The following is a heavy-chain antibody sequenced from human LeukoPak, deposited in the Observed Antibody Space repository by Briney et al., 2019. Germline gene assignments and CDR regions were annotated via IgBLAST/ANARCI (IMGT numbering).Heavy chain of an antibody. V-gene: IGHV4-59*01. J-gene: IGHJ1*01. D-gene: IGHD6-19*01. CDR3: AKSGWLRRAFFQD. Sequence: PSETLSLTCNGSGDSINTYFWNWIRQPPGKGLEWLGYISHSGSTNYNPSLKSRLTMSVDMSKNQFSLRLTSATAADTAVYFCAKSGWLRRAFFQDWGQGILVTVSS. CDR1: GDSINTYF. CDR2: ISHSGST.